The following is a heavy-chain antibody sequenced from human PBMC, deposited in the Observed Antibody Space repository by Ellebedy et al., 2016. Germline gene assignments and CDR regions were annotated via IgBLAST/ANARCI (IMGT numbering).Heavy chain of an antibody. V-gene: IGHV3-11*06. CDR3: ARSYSSSSYYYGMDV. CDR2: ISSSSSYT. Sequence: GGSLRLSXAASGFTFSDYYMSWIRQAPGKGLEWVSYISSSSSYTNYADSVKGRFTISRDNAKNSLYLQMNSLRAEDTAVYYCARSYSSSSYYYGMDVWGQGTTVAVSS. CDR1: GFTFSDYY. J-gene: IGHJ6*02. D-gene: IGHD6-6*01.